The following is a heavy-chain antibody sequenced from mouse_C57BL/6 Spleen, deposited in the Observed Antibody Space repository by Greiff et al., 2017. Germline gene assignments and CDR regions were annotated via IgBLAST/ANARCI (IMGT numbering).Heavy chain of an antibody. D-gene: IGHD2-1*01. J-gene: IGHJ2*01. CDR2: ISYDGSN. CDR3: AREGLYYGNYN. V-gene: IGHV3-6*01. CDR1: GYSITSGYY. Sequence: VQLQQSGPGLVKPSQSLSLTCSVTGYSITSGYYWYWIRQFPGNKLEWMGYISYDGSNNYNPSLKNRISITRDTSKNQFFLKLNSVTTEDTATYYCAREGLYYGNYNWGQGTTLTVSS.